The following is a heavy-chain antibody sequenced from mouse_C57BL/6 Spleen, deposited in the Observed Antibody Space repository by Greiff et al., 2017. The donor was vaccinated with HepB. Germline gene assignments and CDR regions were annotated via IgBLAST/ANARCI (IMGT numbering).Heavy chain of an antibody. CDR3: TRRGIYYPFAY. CDR1: GYTFTDYE. Sequence: VQLQESGAELVRPGASVTLSCKASGYTFTDYEMHWVKQTPVHGLEWIGAIDPETGGTAYNQKFKGKAILTADKSSSTAYMELRSLTSEDSAVYYCTRRGIYYPFAYWGQGTLVTVSA. J-gene: IGHJ3*01. CDR2: IDPETGGT. V-gene: IGHV1-15*01. D-gene: IGHD1-1*01.